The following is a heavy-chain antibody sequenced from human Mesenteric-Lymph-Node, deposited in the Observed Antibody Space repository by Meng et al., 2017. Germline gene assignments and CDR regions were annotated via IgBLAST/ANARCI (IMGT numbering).Heavy chain of an antibody. D-gene: IGHD3-10*01. Sequence: QLQESGPGLVKPSETLSPTCTVSGGSFSGYYWNWIRQSPGKGLEWLGEINQSGSTAYNPSLKSRITISVDTSQSQFSLNLHSVTAADTAVYYCARGRVGSGTLRGLDYWGQGTLVTVSS. CDR3: ARGRVGSGTLRGLDY. V-gene: IGHV4-34*10. J-gene: IGHJ4*02. CDR2: INQSGST. CDR1: GGSFSGYY.